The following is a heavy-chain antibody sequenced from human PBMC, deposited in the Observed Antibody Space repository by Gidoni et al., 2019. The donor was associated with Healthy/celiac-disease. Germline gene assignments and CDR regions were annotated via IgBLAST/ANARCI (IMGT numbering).Heavy chain of an antibody. CDR3: AKDRGYGDLPSGFDY. V-gene: IGHV3-30*18. CDR2: ISYDGSNK. J-gene: IGHJ4*02. Sequence: QVQLVESGGGVVQPGRSLRLSCAASGFTFSSYGMHWVRQAPGKGLEWVAVISYDGSNKYYADSVKGRFTISRDNSKNTLYLQMNSLRAEDTAVYYCAKDRGYGDLPSGFDYWGQGTLVTVSS. D-gene: IGHD4-17*01. CDR1: GFTFSSYG.